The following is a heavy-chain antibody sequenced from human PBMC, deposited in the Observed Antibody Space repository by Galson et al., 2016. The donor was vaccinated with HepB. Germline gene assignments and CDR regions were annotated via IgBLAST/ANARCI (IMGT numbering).Heavy chain of an antibody. Sequence: QSGAEVKKPGESLQISCKGSGFNFTTYWIGWVRQMPGKGLEWMGIIFPGDSDTRYNPSFEGRVTISADTSTSTAYLQWGSLKTSDTAIYFCARHLPGCYTSASPFGPWGQGTLVTVSS. CDR3: ARHLPGCYTSASPFGP. V-gene: IGHV5-51*01. CDR1: GFNFTTYW. D-gene: IGHD2-2*02. CDR2: IFPGDSDT. J-gene: IGHJ5*02.